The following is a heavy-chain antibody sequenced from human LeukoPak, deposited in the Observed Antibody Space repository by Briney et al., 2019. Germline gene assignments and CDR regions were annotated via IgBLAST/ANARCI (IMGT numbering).Heavy chain of an antibody. Sequence: GGSLRLSCAASGFTFSSYAMHWVRQAPGKGLEWVAVISYDGSNKYYADSVKGRFTISRDNSKDTLYLQMNSLRAEDTAVYYCVTPRYQWLGYFDYWGQGTLVTVSS. CDR2: ISYDGSNK. D-gene: IGHD6-19*01. J-gene: IGHJ4*02. V-gene: IGHV3-30*04. CDR3: VTPRYQWLGYFDY. CDR1: GFTFSSYA.